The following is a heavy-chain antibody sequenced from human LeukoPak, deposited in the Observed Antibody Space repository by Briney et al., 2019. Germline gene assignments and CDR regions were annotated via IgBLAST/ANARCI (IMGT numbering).Heavy chain of an antibody. Sequence: PGGSLRLSCAASGFTFSSYSMNWVRQAPGKGLEWVSYISSSSSTIYYADSVKGRFTISRDNSKNTLYLQMNSLRAEDTAVYYCAKAGSDYYMDVWGKGTTVTVSS. CDR3: AKAGSDYYMDV. CDR1: GFTFSSYS. CDR2: ISSSSSTI. D-gene: IGHD2-8*02. V-gene: IGHV3-48*01. J-gene: IGHJ6*03.